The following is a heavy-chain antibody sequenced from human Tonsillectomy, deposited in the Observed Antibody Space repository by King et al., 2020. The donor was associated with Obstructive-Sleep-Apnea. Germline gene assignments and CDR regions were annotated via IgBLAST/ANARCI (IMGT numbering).Heavy chain of an antibody. D-gene: IGHD2-2*01. CDR3: AREGGRLSSNLDYCDY. CDR1: TFTFSRFT. V-gene: IGHV3-21*01. Sequence: VQLVESGGGLVKPGGSLRLSCAASTFTFSRFTMNWVRQAPGKGLEWVSSISSTGDYIYYADSLKGRFTISRDNAKNSLYLQMNSLRAEDTAVYYCAREGGRLSSNLDYCDYGGQGSLVTVSS. J-gene: IGHJ4*02. CDR2: ISSTGDYI.